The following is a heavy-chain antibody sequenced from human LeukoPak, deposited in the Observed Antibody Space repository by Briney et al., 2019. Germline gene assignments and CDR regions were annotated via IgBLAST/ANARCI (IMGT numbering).Heavy chain of an antibody. CDR1: GFTFSAYS. CDR2: ISNTGSAI. Sequence: GGSLRLSCAASGFTFSAYSMNWVRQGPGKGLEWVSYISNTGSAIYYTDSVKGRFTISRDNAKNSLYLQMNSLRAEDTAVYYCARCYDSSGYANDYWGQGTLVTVSS. CDR3: ARCYDSSGYANDY. D-gene: IGHD3-22*01. V-gene: IGHV3-48*04. J-gene: IGHJ4*02.